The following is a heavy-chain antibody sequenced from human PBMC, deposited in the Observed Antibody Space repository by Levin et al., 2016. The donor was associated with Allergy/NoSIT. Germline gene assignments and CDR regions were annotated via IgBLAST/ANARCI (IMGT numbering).Heavy chain of an antibody. D-gene: IGHD3-10*01. J-gene: IGHJ4*02. CDR1: GFTFSSFA. Sequence: GESLKISCAVSGFTFSSFAMSWVRQAPGKGLEWVSAIDGNGGTTHYADSVKGRFTVSRDNSKSTLYLQMNGLRPEDTALYYCAKYYYGSGSYYTFDYWGQGTLVTVS. CDR3: AKYYYGSGSYYTFDY. CDR2: IDGNGGTT. V-gene: IGHV3-23*01.